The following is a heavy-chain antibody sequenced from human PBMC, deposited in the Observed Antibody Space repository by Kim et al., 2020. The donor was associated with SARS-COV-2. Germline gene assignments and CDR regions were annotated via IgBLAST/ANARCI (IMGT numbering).Heavy chain of an antibody. CDR1: GFTVSRNY. J-gene: IGHJ6*02. Sequence: GGSLRLSCAASGFTVSRNYMSWVRQAPGKGLEWVSVIYSGGGGSTYYADSVKGRFIISRDNSKNTLYLQMNSLRAEDTAVYYCARGLVGSSGGYGMDVWAKGPRSPSP. CDR3: ARGLVGSSGGYGMDV. V-gene: IGHV3-53*01. D-gene: IGHD6-13*01. CDR2: IYSGGGGST.